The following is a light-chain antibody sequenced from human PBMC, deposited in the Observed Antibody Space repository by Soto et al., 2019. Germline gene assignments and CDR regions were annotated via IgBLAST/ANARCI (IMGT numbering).Light chain of an antibody. J-gene: IGKJ1*01. CDR2: GVS. CDR3: QQYGSSPWT. CDR1: ESIRSNY. Sequence: ETVLTQSPGTLSWSPGERATLSCRASESIRSNYLAWYRQTPGQAPRLLIFGVSKRASGIADRFSGSGSGTDFTLIISRLEPEDFALYYCQQYGSSPWTFGQGTKVEIK. V-gene: IGKV3-20*01.